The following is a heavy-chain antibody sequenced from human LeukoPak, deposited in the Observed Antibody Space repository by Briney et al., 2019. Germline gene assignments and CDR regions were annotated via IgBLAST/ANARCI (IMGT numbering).Heavy chain of an antibody. J-gene: IGHJ6*03. CDR1: GYTFTDYY. CDR3: AKASRFGYSYGPREYFYYMDV. V-gene: IGHV1-2*02. CDR2: IKPNSGGT. D-gene: IGHD5-18*01. Sequence: VASVKVSCKASGYTFTDYYVHWVRQAPGQGLEWMGWIKPNSGGTSYAQKFQGRVTMTRDTSINTAYMELSSLRAEDTAVYYCAKASRFGYSYGPREYFYYMDVWGKGTTVTISS.